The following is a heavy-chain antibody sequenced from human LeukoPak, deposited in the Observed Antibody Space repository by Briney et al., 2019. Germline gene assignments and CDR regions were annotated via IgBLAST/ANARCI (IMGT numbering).Heavy chain of an antibody. CDR1: GGSISSGGYY. Sequence: SETLSLTCTVSGGSISSGGYYWSWIRQPPGEGLEWIGYIYHSGSTYYNPSLKSRVTISVDRSKSQFSLKLSSVTAADTAVYYCARIMVRGVIEAYYFDYWGQGTLVTVSS. CDR3: ARIMVRGVIEAYYFDY. D-gene: IGHD3-10*01. J-gene: IGHJ4*02. V-gene: IGHV4-30-2*01. CDR2: IYHSGST.